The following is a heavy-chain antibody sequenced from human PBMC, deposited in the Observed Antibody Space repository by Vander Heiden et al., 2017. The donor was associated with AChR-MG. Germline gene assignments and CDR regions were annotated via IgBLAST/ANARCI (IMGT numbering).Heavy chain of an antibody. Sequence: QVQLVQSGAEVKKPGSSVKVSCKASGGTFSSYAISWVRQAPGQGLWLVGGVIPIFGTANYAQKFQGRVTNTADETTSKAHMGLSRLKSEGTAVYYCARGYSGPLNKDVRGKGTTVTVSS. CDR3: ARGYSGPLNKDV. CDR1: GGTFSSYA. D-gene: IGHD6-6*01. V-gene: IGHV1-69*01. CDR2: VIPIFGTA. J-gene: IGHJ6*03.